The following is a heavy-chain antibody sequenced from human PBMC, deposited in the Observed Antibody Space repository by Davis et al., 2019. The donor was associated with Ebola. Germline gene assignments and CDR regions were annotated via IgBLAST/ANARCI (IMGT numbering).Heavy chain of an antibody. J-gene: IGHJ4*02. V-gene: IGHV1-2*06. D-gene: IGHD3-10*01. CDR3: AREGWTFSYSWFAD. CDR2: INPNSGGA. Sequence: AASVKVSCKASGYTFTNYYMHWVRRAPGQGLEWMGRINPNSGGADYAQKFQGRVTMTRDTSISTAYMELTRLISDDTAVYFCAREGWTFSYSWFADWGQGTLVTVSS. CDR1: GYTFTNYY.